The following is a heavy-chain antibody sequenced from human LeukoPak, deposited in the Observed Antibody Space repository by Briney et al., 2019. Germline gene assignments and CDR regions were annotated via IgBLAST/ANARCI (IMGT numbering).Heavy chain of an antibody. CDR3: ARESVGYYDSIDAFDI. CDR1: GFTFNSYW. J-gene: IGHJ3*02. CDR2: IWHDGSNK. V-gene: IGHV3-33*08. Sequence: GGSLRLSCAASGFTFNSYWMHWVRQAPGKGLEWVAVIWHDGSNKYYADSVKGRFTISRDNSKNTLYLQMNSLRAEDTAVYYCARESVGYYDSIDAFDIWGQGTMVTVSS. D-gene: IGHD3-22*01.